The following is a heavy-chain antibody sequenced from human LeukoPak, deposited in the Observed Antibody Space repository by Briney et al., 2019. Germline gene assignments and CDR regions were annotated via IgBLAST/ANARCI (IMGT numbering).Heavy chain of an antibody. CDR2: ISTSSSTI. D-gene: IGHD2-15*01. Sequence: AGESLRLSCAASGFTFSTYSMNWVRQAPGKGLEWVSYISTSSSTIYYADSVKGRFTISRDNAKNSLYLQMNSLRAEDTAVYYCARKKVVPATPFDYWGQGTLVTVSS. J-gene: IGHJ4*02. CDR3: ARKKVVPATPFDY. V-gene: IGHV3-48*04. CDR1: GFTFSTYS.